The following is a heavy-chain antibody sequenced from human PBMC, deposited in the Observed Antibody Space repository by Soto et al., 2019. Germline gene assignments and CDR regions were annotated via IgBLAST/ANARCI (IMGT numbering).Heavy chain of an antibody. J-gene: IGHJ6*02. Sequence: QVQLVQSGAEVKKPGASVKVSCKASGYTFTSYGISWVRQAPGQGLEWMGWISAYNGNTNYAQKLQGRVTMTTDTSTSTVYMELRSRRSDDTAVYYCARDRHCSSTSCYLDYYYGMDVWGQGTTVTVSS. D-gene: IGHD2-2*01. CDR3: ARDRHCSSTSCYLDYYYGMDV. CDR2: ISAYNGNT. V-gene: IGHV1-18*04. CDR1: GYTFTSYG.